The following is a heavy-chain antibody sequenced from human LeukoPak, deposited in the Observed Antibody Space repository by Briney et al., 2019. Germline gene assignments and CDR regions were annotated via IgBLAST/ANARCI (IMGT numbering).Heavy chain of an antibody. CDR1: GGSISTYY. CDR2: VYTSGSP. CDR3: ARGAVSGDFDY. D-gene: IGHD6-19*01. J-gene: IGHJ4*02. V-gene: IGHV4-4*07. Sequence: SETLSLTCTVSGGSISTYYWSWIWQPPGKGLEWIGRVYTSGSPNYSPSLKSRLTMSVDTSRNQFSLKLSSVTAADTAVYYCARGAVSGDFDYWGQGTLVTVSS.